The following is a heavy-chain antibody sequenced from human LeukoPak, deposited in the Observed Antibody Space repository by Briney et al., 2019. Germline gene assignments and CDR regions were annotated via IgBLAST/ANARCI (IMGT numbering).Heavy chain of an antibody. CDR2: MKEDGSDI. Sequence: GGSLRLSCVASGFSFSSYTMSWVRQAPGKGLEWVAKMKEDGSDIHYVDSVKGRFTICRDNAKNSLCRQMSSLRVEDTAVYYCARGGARYLDSWGQGILVTVSS. J-gene: IGHJ4*02. V-gene: IGHV3-7*01. CDR3: ARGGARYLDS. CDR1: GFSFSSYT. D-gene: IGHD3-9*01.